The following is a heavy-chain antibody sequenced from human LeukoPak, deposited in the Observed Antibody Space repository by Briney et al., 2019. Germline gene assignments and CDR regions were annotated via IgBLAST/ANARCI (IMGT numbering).Heavy chain of an antibody. Sequence: ASVTVSCKASGYTFTGYYMHWVRQAPGKGLEWMGGFDPEDGETIYAQKFQGRVTMTEDTSTDTAYMELSSLRSEDTAVYYCATPYYYDSSGYLDAFDIWGQGTMVTVSS. CDR1: GYTFTGYY. CDR2: FDPEDGET. V-gene: IGHV1-24*01. CDR3: ATPYYYDSSGYLDAFDI. D-gene: IGHD3-22*01. J-gene: IGHJ3*02.